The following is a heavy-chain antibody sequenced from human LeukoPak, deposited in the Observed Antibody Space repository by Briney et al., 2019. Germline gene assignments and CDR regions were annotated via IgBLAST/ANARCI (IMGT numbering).Heavy chain of an antibody. V-gene: IGHV4-59*01. CDR2: IHYSGRT. J-gene: IGHJ4*02. D-gene: IGHD3-10*01. CDR1: GGSSSSYY. CDR3: ARSGGDRVEMPTIIDY. Sequence: SSETLSLTCTVSGGSSSSYYWRWIRQSPGKGLEWIGYIHYSGRTNYNPSLKSRVTILLDTSKNQFSLRLSSVTAADTAVYYCARSGGDRVEMPTIIDYWGQGTLVIVSS.